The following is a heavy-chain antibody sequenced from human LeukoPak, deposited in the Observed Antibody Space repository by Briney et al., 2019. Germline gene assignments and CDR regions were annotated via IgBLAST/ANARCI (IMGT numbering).Heavy chain of an antibody. CDR2: IIPIFGTA. CDR3: AQAAAGSIPFDY. CDR1: GGTFSSYA. D-gene: IGHD6-13*01. Sequence: GASVKVSCKASGGTFSSYAISWVRQAPGQGLEWMGGIIPIFGTANYAQKFQGRVTITADESTSTAYMELSSLRSEGTAVYYCAQAAAGSIPFDYWGQGTLVTVSS. J-gene: IGHJ4*02. V-gene: IGHV1-69*13.